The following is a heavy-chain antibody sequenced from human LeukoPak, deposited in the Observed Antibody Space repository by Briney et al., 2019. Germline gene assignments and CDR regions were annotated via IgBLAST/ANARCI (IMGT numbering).Heavy chain of an antibody. CDR3: ARGRYCSSTSCYIPHDAFDI. CDR2: IYYSGST. CDR1: GGSISSGDYY. D-gene: IGHD2-2*02. V-gene: IGHV4-30-4*08. J-gene: IGHJ3*02. Sequence: SETLSLTCTVSGGSISSGDYYWSWIRQPPGKGLEWIGYIYYSGSTYYNPSLKSRVTISVDTSKNQFSLKLGSVTAADTAVYYCARGRYCSSTSCYIPHDAFDIWGQGTMVTVSS.